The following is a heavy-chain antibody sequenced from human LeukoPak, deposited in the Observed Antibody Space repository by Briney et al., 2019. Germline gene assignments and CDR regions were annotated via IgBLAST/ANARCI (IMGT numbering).Heavy chain of an antibody. CDR2: ISYDGSNK. Sequence: GSLRLSCAASGFTFSSYAMHWVRQAPGKGLEWVAVISYDGSNKYYADSVKGRFTISRDNSKNTLYLQMNSLRAEDTAVYYCARLNGYYDSSPFDYWGQGTLVTVSS. CDR3: ARLNGYYDSSPFDY. D-gene: IGHD3-22*01. J-gene: IGHJ4*02. CDR1: GFTFSSYA. V-gene: IGHV3-30-3*01.